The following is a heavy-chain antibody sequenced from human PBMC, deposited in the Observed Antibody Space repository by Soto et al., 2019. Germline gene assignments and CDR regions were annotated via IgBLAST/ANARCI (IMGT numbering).Heavy chain of an antibody. Sequence: SETLSLTCTVSGGSISSSSYYWGWIRQPPGKGLEWIGSIYYSGSTYYNPSLKSRVTISVDTSKNQFSLKLSSVTAADTAVYYCARAWGYSYGHDAFDIWGQGTMVT. D-gene: IGHD5-18*01. V-gene: IGHV4-39*07. J-gene: IGHJ3*02. CDR1: GGSISSSSYY. CDR2: IYYSGST. CDR3: ARAWGYSYGHDAFDI.